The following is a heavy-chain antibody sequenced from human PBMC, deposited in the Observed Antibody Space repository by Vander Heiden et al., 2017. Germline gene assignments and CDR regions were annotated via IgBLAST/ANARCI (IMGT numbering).Heavy chain of an antibody. CDR3: GRSLLGEPGRVDY. J-gene: IGHJ4*02. CDR1: GFSLSTSGMY. CDR2: IDWDGDT. D-gene: IGHD4-17*01. Sequence: QVTLRESGPALVKPTQTLTLTCTFSGFSLSTSGMYVTWIRQPPGKALEWLALIDWDGDTYYTTSLKTRLTISKDASKNQVVLTMTNMDPVDTATYYCGRSLLGEPGRVDYWGQGTLVTVSS. V-gene: IGHV2-70*01.